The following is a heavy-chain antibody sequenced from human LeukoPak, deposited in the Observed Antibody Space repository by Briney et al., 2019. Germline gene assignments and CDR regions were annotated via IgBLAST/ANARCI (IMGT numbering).Heavy chain of an antibody. CDR1: GGSINSGAYS. CDR3: ARAVDTAMFN. CDR2: IYHSGST. D-gene: IGHD5-18*01. Sequence: PSETLSLTCAVSGGSINSGAYSWSWIRQPPGKDLEWIGDIYHSGSTYYNPSLKSRVTISVDRSKNQFSLTLISVTAADTAVYYCARAVDTAMFNWGQGTLVTVSS. V-gene: IGHV4-30-2*01. J-gene: IGHJ4*02.